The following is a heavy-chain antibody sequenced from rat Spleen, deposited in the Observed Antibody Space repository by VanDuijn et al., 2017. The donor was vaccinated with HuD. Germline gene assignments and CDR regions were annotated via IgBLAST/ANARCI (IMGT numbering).Heavy chain of an antibody. J-gene: IGHJ4*01. CDR1: GFSLTSYN. D-gene: IGHD1-12*03. CDR2: IWTGGST. CDR3: ARDPYYYDGYYPDVMDA. Sequence: QVQLKESGPGLVQPSQTLSLTCTVSGFSLTSYNVHWVRQPTGKGLEWMGVIWTGGSTDYNSALKSRLSISRDTSKSQVFLKMNILQTEDIATYYCARDPYYYDGYYPDVMDAWGQGASVTVSS. V-gene: IGHV2-30*01.